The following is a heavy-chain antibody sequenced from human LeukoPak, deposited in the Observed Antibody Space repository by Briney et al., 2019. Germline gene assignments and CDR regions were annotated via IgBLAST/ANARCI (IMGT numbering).Heavy chain of an antibody. CDR2: VSAYNGNT. Sequence: ASVKVSCKASGYTFTSYGISWVRQAPGQGLEWMGWVSAYNGNTNYAQKLQGRVTMTTDTSTSTAYMELRSLRSDDTAVYYCARNPGIAVAGTWFDYWGQGTLVTVPS. J-gene: IGHJ4*02. CDR3: ARNPGIAVAGTWFDY. D-gene: IGHD6-19*01. V-gene: IGHV1-18*01. CDR1: GYTFTSYG.